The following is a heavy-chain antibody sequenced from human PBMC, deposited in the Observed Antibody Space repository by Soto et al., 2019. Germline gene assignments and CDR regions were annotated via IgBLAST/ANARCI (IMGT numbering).Heavy chain of an antibody. CDR1: GFTFSSSA. V-gene: IGHV1-58*01. CDR3: AADLGVPATSNFWSAYYLHY. D-gene: IGHD3-3*01. Sequence: PGKVSCTASGFTFSSSAVPWVRQARGQRLEWIGWIVVGNGNTNYAQKFQERVTITRDMCTSTAYLDLSSLRSEDTAAYYCAADLGVPATSNFWSAYYLHYWGQGTLVTVSS. J-gene: IGHJ4*02. CDR2: IVVGNGNT.